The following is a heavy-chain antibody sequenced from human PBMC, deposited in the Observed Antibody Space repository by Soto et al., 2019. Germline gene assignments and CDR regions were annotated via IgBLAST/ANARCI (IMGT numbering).Heavy chain of an antibody. D-gene: IGHD1-26*01. CDR3: ARHPGASYYIWFDP. CDR1: GYSFSRYW. J-gene: IGHJ5*02. Sequence: GEALKISCKGSGYSFSRYWISWVRQMPGKGLEWMGRIDPSDSYTNYSPSFQGHVTISADKSISTAYLQWSSLKASDTAIYYCARHPGASYYIWFDPWGQGTLVSVSS. V-gene: IGHV5-10-1*01. CDR2: IDPSDSYT.